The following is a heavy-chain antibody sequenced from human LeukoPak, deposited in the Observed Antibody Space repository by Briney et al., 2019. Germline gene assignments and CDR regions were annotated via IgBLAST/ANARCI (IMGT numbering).Heavy chain of an antibody. Sequence: SETLSLTCAVYGGSFSGYYWSWIRQSPGKGLEWIGEINHSGGTNYNPSLKSRVTISLDTSKNQFSLKLSSVTAADTAVYYCARDRGYSSGPYDYWGQGTLVTVSS. CDR2: INHSGGT. CDR1: GGSFSGYY. V-gene: IGHV4-34*01. D-gene: IGHD6-19*01. CDR3: ARDRGYSSGPYDY. J-gene: IGHJ4*02.